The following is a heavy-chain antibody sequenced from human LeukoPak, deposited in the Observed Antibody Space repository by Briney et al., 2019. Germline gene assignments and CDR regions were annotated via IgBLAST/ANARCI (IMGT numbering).Heavy chain of an antibody. Sequence: PSETLSLTCTVSGGSISSGSYYWSWIRQPAGKGLEWIGRIYTSGSTNYNPSLKSRVTISVDTSKNQFSLKLSSVTAADTAVYYCARGDGWPSASDYWGQGTLVTVSS. D-gene: IGHD2-21*02. V-gene: IGHV4-61*02. CDR1: GGSISSGSYY. CDR3: ARGDGWPSASDY. J-gene: IGHJ4*02. CDR2: IYTSGST.